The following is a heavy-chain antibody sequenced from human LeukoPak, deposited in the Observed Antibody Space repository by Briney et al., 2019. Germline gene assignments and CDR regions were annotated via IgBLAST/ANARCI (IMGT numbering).Heavy chain of an antibody. V-gene: IGHV4-34*01. CDR2: INHSGST. Sequence: SETLSLTCAVYGGSFSGYYWSWIRQPPGKGLEWIGEINHSGSTNYNPSLKSRVTISVDTSKNQFSLKLSSVTAADTAVYYCARDSPPDYWGQGTLVTVSS. CDR1: GGSFSGYY. CDR3: ARDSPPDY. J-gene: IGHJ4*02.